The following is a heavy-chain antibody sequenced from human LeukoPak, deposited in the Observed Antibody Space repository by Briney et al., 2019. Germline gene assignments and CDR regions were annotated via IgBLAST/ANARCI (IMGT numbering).Heavy chain of an antibody. CDR2: IYPGDSDT. CDR1: GYSFISYW. Sequence: GESLKISCKGSGYSFISYWIGWVRQMPGKGLEWMGIIYPGDSDTRYSPSFQGQAIISADKSISTAYLQWSSLKASDTAMYYCARAPARYGSGSYTHYFDYWGQGTLVTVSS. V-gene: IGHV5-51*01. J-gene: IGHJ4*02. D-gene: IGHD3-10*01. CDR3: ARAPARYGSGSYTHYFDY.